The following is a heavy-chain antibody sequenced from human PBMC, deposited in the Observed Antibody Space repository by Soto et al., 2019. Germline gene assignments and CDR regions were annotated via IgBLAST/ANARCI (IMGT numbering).Heavy chain of an antibody. CDR1: GFIFSNSL. V-gene: IGHV3-33*01. J-gene: IGHJ4*02. CDR2: IWEDGSEE. CDR3: AREPEGSVFGLDS. D-gene: IGHD3-10*02. Sequence: QVQLVESGGGVVQPGRSLRLSCAASGFIFSNSLMHWVRQAPGKGLEWVAVIWEDGSEEYYADSVKGRFTISRDNSMNTLYLQMDRLRVYDMAVYYCAREPEGSVFGLDSWGQGTLVTVS.